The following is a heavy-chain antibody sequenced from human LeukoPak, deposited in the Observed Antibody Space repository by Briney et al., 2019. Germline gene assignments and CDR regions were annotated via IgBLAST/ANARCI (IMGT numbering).Heavy chain of an antibody. CDR1: RNSFTTYW. Sequence: GESLKISCQGSRNSFTTYWIGWVRQMPGKGLELVGLIYPADSDTRYNPSLQGRVAISVDKSVTTTAYLQWTSLEASDTAMYYCARHGYGYYFEFWGQGTLVTVSS. D-gene: IGHD5-12*01. CDR3: ARHGYGYYFEF. CDR2: IYPADSDT. J-gene: IGHJ4*02. V-gene: IGHV5-51*01.